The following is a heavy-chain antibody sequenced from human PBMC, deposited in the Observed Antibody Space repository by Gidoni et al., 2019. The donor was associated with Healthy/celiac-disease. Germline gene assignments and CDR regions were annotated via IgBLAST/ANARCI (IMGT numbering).Heavy chain of an antibody. CDR2: ISWNSGSI. CDR1: GFTFDDYA. CDR3: AKAPSYSSGWYYFDY. Sequence: EVQLVESGGGLVQPGRSLRLSCAASGFTFDDYAMHWVRQAPGKGLEWVSGISWNSGSIGYADSVKGRFTISRDNAKNSLYLQMNSLRAEDTALYYCAKAPSYSSGWYYFDYWGQGTLVTVSS. J-gene: IGHJ4*02. D-gene: IGHD6-19*01. V-gene: IGHV3-9*01.